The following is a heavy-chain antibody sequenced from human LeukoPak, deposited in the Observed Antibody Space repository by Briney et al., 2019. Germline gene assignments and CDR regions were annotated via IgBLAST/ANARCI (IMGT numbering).Heavy chain of an antibody. CDR2: ISDYNGNT. CDR3: ARDLAAYCSSTSCPAFGAFDI. J-gene: IGHJ3*02. V-gene: IGHV1-18*01. CDR1: GYTFATYG. Sequence: GASVKVSCKASGYTFATYGINWVRQAPGQGLEWMGWISDYNGNTNYAQKLQDRVTMTTDTSTSTAYMEPRSLRSDDTAVYYCARDLAAYCSSTSCPAFGAFDIWGQGTTVTVSS. D-gene: IGHD2-2*01.